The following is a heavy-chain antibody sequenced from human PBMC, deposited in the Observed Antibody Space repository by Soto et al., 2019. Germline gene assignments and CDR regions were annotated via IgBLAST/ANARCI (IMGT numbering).Heavy chain of an antibody. V-gene: IGHV3-21*04. CDR2: ISSSSSYI. CDR1: GFTFSSYS. J-gene: IGHJ4*02. Sequence: GGSLRLSCAASGFTFSSYSMNWVRQAPGKGLEWVSSISSSSSYIYYADSVKGRFTISRDNAKNSLYLQMNSLRAEDTAVYYCAKGRVQLWLTGALDYWGQGTLVTVSS. CDR3: AKGRVQLWLTGALDY. D-gene: IGHD5-18*01.